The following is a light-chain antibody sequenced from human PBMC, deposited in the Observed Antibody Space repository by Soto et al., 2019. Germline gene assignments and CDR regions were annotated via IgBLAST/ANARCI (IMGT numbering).Light chain of an antibody. CDR3: QQHGGSPIA. CDR1: QSVRNRY. Sequence: EIVLTQSPGTLSLSPGERATLSCRASQSVRNRYLAWYQLKPGQPPRLLISGASNRATCIPDRFSGSGSGTDFTLTISRLEAEDVALYYCQQHGGSPIAFGQGTRLEIK. J-gene: IGKJ5*01. V-gene: IGKV3-20*01. CDR2: GAS.